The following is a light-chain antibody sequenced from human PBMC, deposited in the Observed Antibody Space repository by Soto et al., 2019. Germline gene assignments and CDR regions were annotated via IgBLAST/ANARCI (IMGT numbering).Light chain of an antibody. Sequence: QSALTQPASVSGSPGQSITVSCTGTSSDIGTYNFVSWYQQHPGKAPKLMIYDVTNRPSGVSNRFSGSKSGNTASLTISGLQAEDDADYYCFSYTSSITLHVFGTGTKLTVL. CDR2: DVT. CDR3: FSYTSSITLHV. CDR1: SSDIGTYNF. V-gene: IGLV2-14*03. J-gene: IGLJ1*01.